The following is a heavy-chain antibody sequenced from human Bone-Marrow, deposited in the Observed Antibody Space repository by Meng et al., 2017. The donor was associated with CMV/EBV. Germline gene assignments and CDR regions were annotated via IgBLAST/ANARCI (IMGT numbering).Heavy chain of an antibody. CDR1: GCTFNSYT. V-gene: IGHV1-69*04. Sequence: SVKVSCKASGCTFNSYTISWVRQAPGQGLEWMGRIIPILGIANYAQKFQGRVTITADKFTSTAYIVLSSLRSAGTAVYYCARDGPFRDYYYGLDVWGQGTTVTVSS. J-gene: IGHJ6*02. CDR3: ARDGPFRDYYYGLDV. CDR2: IIPILGIA.